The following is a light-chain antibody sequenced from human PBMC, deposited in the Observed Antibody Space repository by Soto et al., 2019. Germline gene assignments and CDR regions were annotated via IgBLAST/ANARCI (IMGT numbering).Light chain of an antibody. CDR3: QQAKNFPWT. Sequence: DIQMAQSPSSVSASVGDRVTITCRASQGIISSLAWYQQRPGKAPKLLIYAASNLQNEVPSRFSGSGSGTDFTLTISSLQPEDFATYYCQQAKNFPWTFGQGTRVEIK. V-gene: IGKV1-12*01. J-gene: IGKJ1*01. CDR1: QGIISS. CDR2: AAS.